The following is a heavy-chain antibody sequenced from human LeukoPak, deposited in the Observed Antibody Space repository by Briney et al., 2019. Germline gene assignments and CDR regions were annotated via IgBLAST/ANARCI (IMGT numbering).Heavy chain of an antibody. CDR3: VKERDRSTDVPDDFDF. CDR1: GFTFRDYS. J-gene: IGHJ4*02. Sequence: GGSLRLSCVASGFTFRDYSMAWVRQGPGGGLEWVLAISMNDDTVYPDPLKGRITISRDNSRNTLYLQMNSLRAEDTAVYYCVKERDRSTDVPDDFDFWGQGTLVTVSS. V-gene: IGHV3-23*01. D-gene: IGHD1-1*01. CDR2: ISMNDDT.